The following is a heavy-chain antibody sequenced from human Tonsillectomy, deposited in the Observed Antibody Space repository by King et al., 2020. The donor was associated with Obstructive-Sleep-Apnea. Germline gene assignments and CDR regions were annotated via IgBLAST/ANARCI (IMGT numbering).Heavy chain of an antibody. V-gene: IGHV4-31*03. D-gene: IGHD3-10*01. Sequence: VQLQESGPGLVKPSQTLSLTCTASGGSIRSGGYYWSWIRQHPGKGLEWIGYIYYSGSTYCYPSLKSRVTISVDTSKNQFPLKLRSVTAADTAVYYCAARYASGETTGDYWGQGTLVTVSS. CDR2: IYYSGST. CDR3: AARYASGETTGDY. CDR1: GGSIRSGGYY. J-gene: IGHJ4*02.